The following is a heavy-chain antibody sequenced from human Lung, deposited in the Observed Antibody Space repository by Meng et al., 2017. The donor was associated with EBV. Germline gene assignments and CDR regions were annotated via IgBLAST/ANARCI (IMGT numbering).Heavy chain of an antibody. J-gene: IGHJ4*02. CDR3: ARALFDYYDSSGYYDY. Sequence: QWRLQQGGAGLLKPSETLSLTCAVYGGSFSGYYWSWIRQPPGKGLEWIGEINHSGSTNYNPSLKSRVTISVDTSKNQFSLKLSSVTAADTAVYYCARALFDYYDSSGYYDYWGQGTLVTVSS. V-gene: IGHV4-34*01. D-gene: IGHD3-22*01. CDR1: GGSFSGYY. CDR2: INHSGST.